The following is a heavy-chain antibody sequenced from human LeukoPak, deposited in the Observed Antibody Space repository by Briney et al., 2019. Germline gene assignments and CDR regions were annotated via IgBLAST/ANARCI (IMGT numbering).Heavy chain of an antibody. CDR3: ARSGVATCHY. V-gene: IGHV3-23*01. Sequence: GGSLRLSCQASGFTFSDYAMSWVRQAPGKGLEWVSSINPDGGSFFADSVKGRFTISRDDSRSVVYLQMNTWSAEDTAVYYCARSGVATCHYWGQGILVAVSS. CDR1: GFTFSDYA. J-gene: IGHJ4*02. CDR2: INPDGGS. D-gene: IGHD3-10*01.